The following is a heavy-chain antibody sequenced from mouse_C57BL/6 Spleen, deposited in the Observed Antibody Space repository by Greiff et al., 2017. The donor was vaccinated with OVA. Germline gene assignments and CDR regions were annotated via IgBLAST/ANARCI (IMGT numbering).Heavy chain of an antibody. Sequence: QVHVKQSGAELVKPGASVKLSCKASGYTFTSYWMHWVKQRPGQGLEWIGMIHPNSGSTNYNEKFKSKATLTVDKSSSTAYMQLSSLTSEDSAVYYCARSSRYAMDYWGQGTSVTVSS. J-gene: IGHJ4*01. V-gene: IGHV1-64*01. CDR2: IHPNSGST. CDR3: ARSSRYAMDY. CDR1: GYTFTSYW.